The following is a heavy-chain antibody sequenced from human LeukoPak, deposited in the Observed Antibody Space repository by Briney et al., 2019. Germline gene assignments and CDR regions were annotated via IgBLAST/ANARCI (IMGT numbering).Heavy chain of an antibody. CDR2: ISAYNGNT. D-gene: IGHD3-3*01. V-gene: IGHV1-18*01. J-gene: IGHJ5*02. CDR3: ARDLHYDFWSGYYKGWFDP. Sequence: GASVKVPCKASGYTFTSYGISWVRQAPGQGLEWMGWISAYNGNTNYAQKLQGRVTMTTDTSTSTAYMELRSLRSDDTAVYYCARDLHYDFWSGYYKGWFDPWGQGTLVTVSS. CDR1: GYTFTSYG.